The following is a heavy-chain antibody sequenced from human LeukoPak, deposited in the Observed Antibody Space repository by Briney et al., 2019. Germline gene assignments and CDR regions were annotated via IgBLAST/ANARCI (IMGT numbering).Heavy chain of an antibody. J-gene: IGHJ4*02. CDR1: GGSISSSNW. CDR3: ARVPFYGSGSYYFDY. CDR2: IYHSGST. D-gene: IGHD3-10*01. V-gene: IGHV4-4*02. Sequence: SETLSLTCAVSGGSISSSNWWSWVRQPPGKGLEWIGEIYHSGSTNYNPSLKSRLTISLDTSKNQFSLKLSSVTAADTAVYFCARVPFYGSGSYYFDYWGQGTPVTVSS.